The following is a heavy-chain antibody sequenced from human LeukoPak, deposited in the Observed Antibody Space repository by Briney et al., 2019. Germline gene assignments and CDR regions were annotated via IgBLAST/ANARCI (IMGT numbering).Heavy chain of an antibody. CDR1: GYTFTGYY. J-gene: IGHJ4*02. CDR3: ARGIKSAAGTRAYYFDY. D-gene: IGHD6-13*01. CDR2: INPNSGGT. V-gene: IGHV1-2*02. Sequence: ASVKVSCKASGYTFTGYYMHWVRQAPGQGLKWMGWINPNSGGTNYAQKFQGRVTMTRDTSISTAYMELSRLRSDDTAVYYCARGIKSAAGTRAYYFDYWGQGTLVTVSS.